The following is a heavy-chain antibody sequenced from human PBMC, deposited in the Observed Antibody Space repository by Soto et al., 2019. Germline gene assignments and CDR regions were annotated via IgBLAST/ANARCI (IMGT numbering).Heavy chain of an antibody. J-gene: IGHJ6*02. V-gene: IGHV3-33*01. CDR1: GFTFSSYG. D-gene: IGHD2-15*01. CDR2: IWYDGSNK. Sequence: QVQLVESGGGVVQPGRSLRLSCAASGFTFSSYGMHWVRQAPGKGLEWVAVIWYDGSNKYYADSVNGRFTISRDNSKNTLYLQMNSLRAEDTAVYYCASEYCSGGSCYYYGMDVWGQGTTVTVSS. CDR3: ASEYCSGGSCYYYGMDV.